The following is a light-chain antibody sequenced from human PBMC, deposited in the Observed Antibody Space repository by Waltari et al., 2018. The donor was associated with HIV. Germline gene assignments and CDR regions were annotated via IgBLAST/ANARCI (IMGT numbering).Light chain of an antibody. CDR2: LNSDGSH. CDR3: QTWGTGV. V-gene: IGLV4-69*01. J-gene: IGLJ3*02. CDR1: SRHSSYA. Sequence: QLVLTQSPSASASLGASVKPTCTLSSRHSSYAIAWHQQQPEKGPRYLMKLNSDGSHSQGDGIPARFSGASTGAVRSLTISSLQAEDEADYYCQTWGTGVFGGGTKLTVL.